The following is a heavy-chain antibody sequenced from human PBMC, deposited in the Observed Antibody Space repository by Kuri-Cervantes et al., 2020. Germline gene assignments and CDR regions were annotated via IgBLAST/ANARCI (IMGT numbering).Heavy chain of an antibody. Sequence: ASVKVSCKASGYTFTGYYMHWVRQAPGQGLEWMGWINPNSGGTNYAQKFQGRVTMTRDTSIRPAYMELSRLRSDDTAVYYCARELEDIVVVPAAPWGQGTLVTVSS. CDR2: INPNSGGT. CDR1: GYTFTGYY. D-gene: IGHD2-2*01. CDR3: ARELEDIVVVPAAP. V-gene: IGHV1-2*02. J-gene: IGHJ5*02.